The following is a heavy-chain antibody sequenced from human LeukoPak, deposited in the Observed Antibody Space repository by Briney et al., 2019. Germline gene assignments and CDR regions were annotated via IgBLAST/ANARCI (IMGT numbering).Heavy chain of an antibody. CDR3: ARALWCYNLIDYYYCYLDV. CDR2: ISSSGNTI. Sequence: PGGSLRLSCAASGFTFSDYYMNWIRQAPGKGLEWVSYISSSGNTIHYGDSVKGRFTVSRDNAKNSLYLQMNSLRVEDTAVYYCARALWCYNLIDYYYCYLDVWGKGTTVTVSS. CDR1: GFTFSDYY. J-gene: IGHJ6*03. D-gene: IGHD4/OR15-4a*01. V-gene: IGHV3-11*04.